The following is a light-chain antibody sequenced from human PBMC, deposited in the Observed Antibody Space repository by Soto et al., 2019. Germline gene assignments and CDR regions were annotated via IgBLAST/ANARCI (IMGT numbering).Light chain of an antibody. Sequence: SALTQPPSASGSPGQSVTISCTGTSSDVGGYNYVSWYQQHPGKAPKLMIYEVSQRPSGVPDRFSGSKSGNTASLTVSGLQAEDEADYYCNSYAGSNNVFGTGTKVTAL. CDR3: NSYAGSNNV. CDR1: SSDVGGYNY. CDR2: EVS. V-gene: IGLV2-8*01. J-gene: IGLJ1*01.